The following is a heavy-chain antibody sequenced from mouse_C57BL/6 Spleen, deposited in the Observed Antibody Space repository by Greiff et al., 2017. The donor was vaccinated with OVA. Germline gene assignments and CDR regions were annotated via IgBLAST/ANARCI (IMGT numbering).Heavy chain of an antibody. CDR1: GYTFTSYG. V-gene: IGHV1-81*01. J-gene: IGHJ3*01. Sequence: VQLVESGAELARPGASVKLSCKASGYTFTSYGISWVKQRTGQGLEWIGEIYPRSGNTYYNEKFKGKATLTADKSSSTAYMELRSLTSEDSAVYFCASSDDYDAWFAYWGQGTLVTVSA. D-gene: IGHD2-4*01. CDR3: ASSDDYDAWFAY. CDR2: IYPRSGNT.